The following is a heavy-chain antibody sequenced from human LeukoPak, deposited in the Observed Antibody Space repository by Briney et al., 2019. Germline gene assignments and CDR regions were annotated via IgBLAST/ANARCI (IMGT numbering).Heavy chain of an antibody. D-gene: IGHD3-3*01. J-gene: IGHJ4*02. CDR3: ARDRGGYFDY. CDR1: GFTFKTYS. V-gene: IGHV3-21*01. Sequence: GGSLRLSCVVSGFTFKTYSMNWVRQAPGKGLEWVSSISSGGTYVDYADSVKGRFTISRDNAKNSLYLQMNSLRAEDTAVYYCARDRGGYFDYWGQGTLVTVSS. CDR2: ISSGGTYV.